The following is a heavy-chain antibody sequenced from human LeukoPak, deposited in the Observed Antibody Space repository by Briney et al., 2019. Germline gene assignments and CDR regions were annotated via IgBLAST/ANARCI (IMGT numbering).Heavy chain of an antibody. CDR1: GYTLTELS. Sequence: GASVKVSCKVSGYTLTELSMHWVRQAPGKGLEWMGGFDPEDGETIYAQKFQGRVTMTEDTSTDTAYMELSSLRSEDTAVYYCATLYSSGWPAILFDYWGQGTLVTVSS. J-gene: IGHJ4*02. D-gene: IGHD6-19*01. CDR3: ATLYSSGWPAILFDY. V-gene: IGHV1-24*01. CDR2: FDPEDGET.